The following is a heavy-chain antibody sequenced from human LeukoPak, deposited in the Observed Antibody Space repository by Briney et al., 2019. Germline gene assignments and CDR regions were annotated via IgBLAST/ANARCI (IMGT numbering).Heavy chain of an antibody. CDR3: ATTARHCSDY. Sequence: SETLSLTCTVSGGSINSGDYYWSWIRQPPGKGLEWIGYIFYSGNTYYNPSLKSRVIISIDTSKNQFSLRLSSVTAADTAVYYCATTARHCSDYWGQGTLVTVSS. D-gene: IGHD6-6*01. V-gene: IGHV4-30-4*08. CDR2: IFYSGNT. J-gene: IGHJ4*02. CDR1: GGSINSGDYY.